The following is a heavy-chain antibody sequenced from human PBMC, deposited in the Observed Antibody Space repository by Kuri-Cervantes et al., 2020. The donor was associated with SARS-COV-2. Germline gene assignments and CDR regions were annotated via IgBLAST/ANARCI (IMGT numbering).Heavy chain of an antibody. CDR3: ARAYCSSTSCQLDY. D-gene: IGHD2-2*01. CDR1: GYTFTGYY. V-gene: IGHV1-2*04. CDR2: INPNSGGT. Sequence: ASVKVSCKASGYTFTGYYMHWVRQAPGQGLEWMGWINPNSGGTNYAQKFQGWVTMTRDTSISTAYMELSRLRSDDTAVYYCARAYCSSTSCQLDYWGQGTLVTVSS. J-gene: IGHJ4*02.